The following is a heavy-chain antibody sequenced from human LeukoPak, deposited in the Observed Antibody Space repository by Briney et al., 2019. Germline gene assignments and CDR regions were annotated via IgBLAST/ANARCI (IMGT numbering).Heavy chain of an antibody. D-gene: IGHD4-17*01. V-gene: IGHV1-2*02. CDR3: ASVLMTTVTTYVTDASDI. J-gene: IGHJ3*02. CDR2: INPNSGGT. Sequence: ASVKVSCKASGYTFTGYYMHWVRQAPGQGLEWMGWINPNSGGTNYAQKFQGRVTMTRDTSISTAYMELSRLRSDDTAVYYCASVLMTTVTTYVTDASDIWGQGTMVTVSS. CDR1: GYTFTGYY.